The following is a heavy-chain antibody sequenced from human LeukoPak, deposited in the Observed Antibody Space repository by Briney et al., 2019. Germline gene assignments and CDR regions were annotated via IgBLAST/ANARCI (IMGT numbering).Heavy chain of an antibody. Sequence: SETLSLTCAVYGGSFSGYYWSWIRQPPGKGLEWIGEINHSGSTNYNPFLKSRVTISVDTSKNQFSLKLSSVTAADTAVYYCARRWSGYDLWGQGTLVTVSS. CDR3: ARRWSGYDL. CDR2: INHSGST. J-gene: IGHJ4*02. V-gene: IGHV4-34*01. CDR1: GGSFSGYY. D-gene: IGHD5-12*01.